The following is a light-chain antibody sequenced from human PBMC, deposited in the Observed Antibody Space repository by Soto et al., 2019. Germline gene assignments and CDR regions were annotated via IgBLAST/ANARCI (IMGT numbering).Light chain of an antibody. CDR1: QTLNDW. J-gene: IGKJ1*01. Sequence: DIPMTQSPSTLSASVGDRVTITCRASQTLNDWLAWYQHKPGQGPKPLIYATSKLETGVPPRFSGSGSGTEFTLTINCLQPDDSATYFCQQYKYYWTFGQGTKVEVK. V-gene: IGKV1-5*03. CDR3: QQYKYYWT. CDR2: ATS.